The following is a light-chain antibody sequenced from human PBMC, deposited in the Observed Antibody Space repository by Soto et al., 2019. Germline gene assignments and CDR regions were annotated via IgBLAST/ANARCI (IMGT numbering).Light chain of an antibody. V-gene: IGKV1-39*01. CDR1: QSISTY. Sequence: DIQMTQSPSSLSASVGDRVTISCRASQSISTYLNWYQQKPGKAPKLLIYAASSLQSGVPSRFSGSGSGTDFTLTVSSLQPEDFATYYCQQSDSKPNTFGQGTKLEIK. CDR2: AAS. J-gene: IGKJ2*01. CDR3: QQSDSKPNT.